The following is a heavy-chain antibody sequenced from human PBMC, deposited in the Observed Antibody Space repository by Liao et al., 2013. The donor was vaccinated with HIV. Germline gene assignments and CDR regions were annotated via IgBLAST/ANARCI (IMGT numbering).Heavy chain of an antibody. V-gene: IGHV4-61*02. CDR2: IYTSGST. CDR3: AREGSFYDGGSGYYVMFDF. J-gene: IGHJ4*02. Sequence: QVQLQESGPGLVKPSQTLSLTCTVSGGSISSGTYYWSWIRQPAGKGLEWIGRIYTSGSTDYNPSLKSRVTISVDKSKNQFSLEVNSVTAADTAVYFCAREGSFYDGGSGYYVMFDFWGQGALVTVSS. D-gene: IGHD3-22*01. CDR1: GGSISSGTYY.